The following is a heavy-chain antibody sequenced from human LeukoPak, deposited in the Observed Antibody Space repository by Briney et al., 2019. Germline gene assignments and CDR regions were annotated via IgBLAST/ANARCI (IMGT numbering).Heavy chain of an antibody. V-gene: IGHV4-59*01. CDR1: GDSIRGFY. Sequence: SETLSLTCIVSGDSIRGFYWGWVRQPPGEGLEWIGYFYYSGDTNYNPALESRVIISVDTSKNQFSRKLSSLTAADTAVYYCARWNYDISTGHRYFDYWGQGTLVSVSS. CDR2: FYYSGDT. CDR3: ARWNYDISTGHRYFDY. D-gene: IGHD3-9*01. J-gene: IGHJ4*02.